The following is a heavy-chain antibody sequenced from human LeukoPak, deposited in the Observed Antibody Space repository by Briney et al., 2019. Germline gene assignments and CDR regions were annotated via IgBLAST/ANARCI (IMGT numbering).Heavy chain of an antibody. D-gene: IGHD4-23*01. CDR2: ISSSGSNI. J-gene: IGHJ4*02. Sequence: GGSLRLSCAASGFIFSDYYMSWLRQAPGKGLEWVSYISSSGSNIYYADSVKGRFTISRDNAKNSLYLQMNSLRAEDMAVYYCAKDHRPYGGNWPFDYWGQGTLVTVSS. CDR3: AKDHRPYGGNWPFDY. V-gene: IGHV3-11*04. CDR1: GFIFSDYY.